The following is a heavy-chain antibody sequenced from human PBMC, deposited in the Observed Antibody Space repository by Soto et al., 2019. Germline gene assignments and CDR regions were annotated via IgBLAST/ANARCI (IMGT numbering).Heavy chain of an antibody. CDR1: GFTFSSYG. J-gene: IGHJ6*02. CDR3: ARDLIATHYYYCGMDV. CDR2: IWYDGSNK. Sequence: GGSLRLSCAASGFTFSSYGMHWVRQAPGKGLEWVAVIWYDGSNKYYADSVKGRFTISRDNSKNTLYLQMNSLRAEDTAVYYCARDLIATHYYYCGMDVWGQGTTVTVSS. D-gene: IGHD3-22*01. V-gene: IGHV3-33*01.